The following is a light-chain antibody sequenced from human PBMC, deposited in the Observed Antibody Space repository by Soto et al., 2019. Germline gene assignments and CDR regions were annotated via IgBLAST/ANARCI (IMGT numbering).Light chain of an antibody. Sequence: QSVLTQPPSASGSPGQSVTFSCTGTSSDIGDYNYVSWYQQHPGKAPKLMIYEVSYRPSGVSDRFSGSKSANTTSLTISGLQAEDEADYYCSSYTSGSLRVFGTGTKVTVL. J-gene: IGLJ1*01. CDR1: SSDIGDYNY. CDR2: EVS. CDR3: SSYTSGSLRV. V-gene: IGLV2-14*01.